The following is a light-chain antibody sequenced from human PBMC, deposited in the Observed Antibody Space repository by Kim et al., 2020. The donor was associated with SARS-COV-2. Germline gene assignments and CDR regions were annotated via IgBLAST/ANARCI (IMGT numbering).Light chain of an antibody. CDR3: QQRSNWPLT. V-gene: IGKV3-11*01. CDR2: DAS. CDR1: QSVSSY. J-gene: IGKJ4*01. Sequence: LSPGERATLSVRASQSVSSYLAWYQPKPGQAPRLLIYDASNRATGIPARFSGSGSGTDFTLTISSLEPEDFAVYYCQQRSNWPLTFGGGTKVDIK.